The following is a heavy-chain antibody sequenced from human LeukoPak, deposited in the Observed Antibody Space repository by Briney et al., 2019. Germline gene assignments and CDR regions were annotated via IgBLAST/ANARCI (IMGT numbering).Heavy chain of an antibody. CDR2: IYHSGST. V-gene: IGHV4-39*01. D-gene: IGHD3-9*01. CDR3: YSAFDWFNLDY. CDR1: GGSISGGSYY. J-gene: IGHJ4*02. Sequence: SETLSLTCTVSGGSISGGSYYWSWIRQPAGKGLEWIGRIYHSGSTYYNPSLKSRVTISVDTSKNQFSLKLSSVTAADTAVYYCYSAFDWFNLDYWGQGTLVTVSS.